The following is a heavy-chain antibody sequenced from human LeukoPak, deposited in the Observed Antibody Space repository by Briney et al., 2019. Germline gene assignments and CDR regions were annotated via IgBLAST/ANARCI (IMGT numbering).Heavy chain of an antibody. V-gene: IGHV4-39*01. CDR1: GGSISSSSYY. CDR3: ARVPYSSGWYYFDY. Sequence: SETLSLTCTVSGGSISSSSYYWGWIRQPPGKGLEWIGSIYYSGSTYYNPSLKSRVTISVDTSKNQFSLKLSSVTAADTAVYYCARVPYSSGWYYFDYWGQGTLVTVSS. J-gene: IGHJ4*02. D-gene: IGHD6-19*01. CDR2: IYYSGST.